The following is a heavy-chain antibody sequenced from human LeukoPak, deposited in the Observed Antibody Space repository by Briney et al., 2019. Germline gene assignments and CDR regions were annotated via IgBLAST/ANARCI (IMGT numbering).Heavy chain of an antibody. V-gene: IGHV3-9*01. CDR3: AKDPAPLFSGAYYFDY. D-gene: IGHD6-19*01. CDR1: GFTFDDYA. Sequence: GRSLRLSCAASGFTFDDYAMHWVRQAPGKGLEWVSGISWNSGSIGYANSVKGRFTISRDNAKNSLYLQMNSLRAEDTALYYCAKDPAPLFSGAYYFDYWGQGTLVTVSS. CDR2: ISWNSGSI. J-gene: IGHJ4*02.